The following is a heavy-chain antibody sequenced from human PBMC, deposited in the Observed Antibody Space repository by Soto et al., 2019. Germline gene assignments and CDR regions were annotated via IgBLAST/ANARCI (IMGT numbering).Heavy chain of an antibody. CDR3: AKDLEYCSGGSCYHYYYYGMDV. Sequence: PGGSLRLSCAASGFTFNNYGMHWVRQAPGKGLEWVVVISFDGRNTYYADSVKGRFTISRDNSKNTLYLQMTSLRAEDTAMYYCAKDLEYCSGGSCYHYYYYGMDVWGQGTTVTVSS. CDR1: GFTFNNYG. CDR2: ISFDGRNT. D-gene: IGHD2-15*01. J-gene: IGHJ6*02. V-gene: IGHV3-30*18.